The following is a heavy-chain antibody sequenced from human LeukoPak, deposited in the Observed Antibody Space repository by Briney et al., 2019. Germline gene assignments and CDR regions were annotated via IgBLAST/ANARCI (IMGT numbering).Heavy chain of an antibody. J-gene: IGHJ4*02. D-gene: IGHD3-22*01. CDR1: GFIFSGSA. CDR2: IRNKANTYAT. CDR3: TRRSSDDSSGYYI. Sequence: GGSLRLSCAASGFIFSGSAMHWVRQASGKGLEWVGRIRNKANTYATAYSTSVKGRFTISRDDSKNTAYLQMNSLKTEDTAVYYCTRRSSDDSSGYYIWGQGTLVNVSS. V-gene: IGHV3-73*01.